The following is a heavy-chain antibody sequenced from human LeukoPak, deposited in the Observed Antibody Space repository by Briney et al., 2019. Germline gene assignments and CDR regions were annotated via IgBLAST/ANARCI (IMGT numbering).Heavy chain of an antibody. Sequence: PSQTLSLTCTVSGGSIRSGGYYWSWNRQYPGKGLEWIGYIYYSGTTYYNPPLKSRVSISVDTSENQFSLKLSSVTAADTAVYYCARRPGEHFDYWGQGTPVTVSS. D-gene: IGHD3-16*01. CDR3: ARRPGEHFDY. J-gene: IGHJ4*02. CDR2: IYYSGTT. V-gene: IGHV4-31*03. CDR1: GGSIRSGGYY.